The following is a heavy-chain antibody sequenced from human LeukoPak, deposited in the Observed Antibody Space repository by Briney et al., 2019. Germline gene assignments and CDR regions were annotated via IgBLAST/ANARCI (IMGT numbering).Heavy chain of an antibody. CDR1: GYSISSGYY. V-gene: IGHV4-61*01. Sequence: SETLSLTCTVSGYSISSGYYWGWIRQPPGKGLEWIGYIYYSGSTNYNPSLKSRVTISVDTSKNQFSLKLSSVTAADTAVYYCARARCSGSSCYSGTYYFDYWGQGTLVTVSS. CDR3: ARARCSGSSCYSGTYYFDY. D-gene: IGHD2-15*01. CDR2: IYYSGST. J-gene: IGHJ4*02.